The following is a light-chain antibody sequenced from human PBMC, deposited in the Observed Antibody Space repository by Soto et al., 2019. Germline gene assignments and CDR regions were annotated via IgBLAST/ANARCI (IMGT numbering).Light chain of an antibody. Sequence: QSVLTQPASVSGSPGQSITISCTGTSSDVGGYNYVSWYQQHPGKAPKLMIYDVSNRPSGVSNRFSGSKSGNTASLTISGLQAEDEADHYCSSYTSSIYVFGTGTKVTVL. CDR3: SSYTSSIYV. CDR1: SSDVGGYNY. V-gene: IGLV2-14*01. J-gene: IGLJ1*01. CDR2: DVS.